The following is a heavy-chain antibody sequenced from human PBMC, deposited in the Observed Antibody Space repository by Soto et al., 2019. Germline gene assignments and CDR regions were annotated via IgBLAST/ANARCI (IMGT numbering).Heavy chain of an antibody. CDR3: ARGGGTILAPLP. J-gene: IGHJ5*02. CDR2: INSNSGAT. D-gene: IGHD3-3*01. V-gene: IGHV1-2*02. Sequence: QVQLVQSGAEVKKPGASVKVSCKASGYTFTGYFMHWVRQAPGQGLEWMGWINSNSGATKYAQKFQGRVTLSRDTSISTAYMELSGLRSDDXXXXXCARGGGTILAPLPWGQGTLVTVSS. CDR1: GYTFTGYF.